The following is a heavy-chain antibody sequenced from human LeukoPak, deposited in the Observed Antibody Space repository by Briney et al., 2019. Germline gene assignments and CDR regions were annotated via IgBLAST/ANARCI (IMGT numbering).Heavy chain of an antibody. Sequence: SETLSLTCTVSGGSISTYYWSWIRQPPGKGPEWIGYIYYSGSTNYNPSLRSRVTISADTSKNQFSLKVNFVTAADTAVYYCARVSGGYDDYWGQGALVTVSS. CDR1: GGSISTYY. CDR3: ARVSGGYDDY. J-gene: IGHJ4*02. CDR2: IYYSGST. D-gene: IGHD5-12*01. V-gene: IGHV4-59*01.